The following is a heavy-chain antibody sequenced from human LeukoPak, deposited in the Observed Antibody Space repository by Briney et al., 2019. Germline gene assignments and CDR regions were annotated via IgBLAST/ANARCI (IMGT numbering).Heavy chain of an antibody. CDR1: GFTFSSYE. Sequence: GGSLRLSCAASGFTFSSYEMNWVRQAPGKGLERVSNISSSGSTIYYADSVKGLFPISRDNAKNSLYLQMNSLRAEDRAVYYCAELGITMIGGVWGKGTTVTISS. J-gene: IGHJ6*04. D-gene: IGHD3-10*02. CDR2: ISSSGSTI. CDR3: AELGITMIGGV. V-gene: IGHV3-48*03.